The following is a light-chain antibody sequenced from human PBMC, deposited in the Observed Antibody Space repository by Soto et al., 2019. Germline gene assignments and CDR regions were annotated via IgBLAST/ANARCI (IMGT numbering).Light chain of an antibody. V-gene: IGKV3-11*02. Sequence: EIEVTQSPSTLSLSPGERATLSCRTSQSVGSYLAWYQKKPGQAPRLLIYDPSNRATGIPARFSGGGSGRDFTHTISSLEPEDFAVYYCQQRSNWPPLTFGGGNKVDI. J-gene: IGKJ4*01. CDR3: QQRSNWPPLT. CDR1: QSVGSY. CDR2: DPS.